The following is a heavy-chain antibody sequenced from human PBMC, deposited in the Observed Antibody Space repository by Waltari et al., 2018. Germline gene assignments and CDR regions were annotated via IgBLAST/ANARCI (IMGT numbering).Heavy chain of an antibody. CDR3: AGGWFHFDY. V-gene: IGHV2-5*02. J-gene: IGHJ4*02. D-gene: IGHD6-19*01. Sequence: QITLKESGPTLVKPTQTLTLTCTFSGFSFTSTGVAVSWIRQPPGKALEWRALIHWDDEKWYSPSLKSRRTITKDTSRKQVVLTMTNMDPVDTATYDCAGGWFHFDYWGQGTLVTVSS. CDR2: IHWDDEK. CDR1: GFSFTSTGVA.